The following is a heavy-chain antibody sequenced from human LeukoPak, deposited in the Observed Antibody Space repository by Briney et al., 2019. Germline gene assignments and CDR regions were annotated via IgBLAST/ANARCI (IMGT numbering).Heavy chain of an antibody. CDR2: IFYSGST. Sequence: SETLSLTCTVSGGSISTSSYYWGWVRQPPGKGLEWIGNIFYSGSTYYSPSLKSRVTISLDTSRNQFSLKLNSVTAADTAVYYCARDLTSSRWWNAFDIWGQGTMVTVSS. J-gene: IGHJ3*02. D-gene: IGHD6-13*01. CDR1: GGSISTSSYY. V-gene: IGHV4-39*07. CDR3: ARDLTSSRWWNAFDI.